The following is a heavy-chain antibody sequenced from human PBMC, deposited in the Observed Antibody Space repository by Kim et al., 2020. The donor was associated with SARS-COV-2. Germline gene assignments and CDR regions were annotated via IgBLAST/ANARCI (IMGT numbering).Heavy chain of an antibody. D-gene: IGHD1-26*01. CDR2: INTNTGNP. CDR1: GYTFTSYG. J-gene: IGHJ4*02. Sequence: ASVKVSCKASGYTFTSYGINWVRQAPGQGLEWVGWINTNTGNPTYAQGFTGRFVFSLDTSDSTAYLQISSLKAEDTAVYYCARYRDRMDYWGQGTLVSVSS. CDR3: ARYRDRMDY. V-gene: IGHV7-4-1*02.